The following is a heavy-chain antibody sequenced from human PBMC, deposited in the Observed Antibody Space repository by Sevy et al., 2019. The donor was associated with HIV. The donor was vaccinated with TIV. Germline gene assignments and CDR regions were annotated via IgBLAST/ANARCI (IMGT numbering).Heavy chain of an antibody. V-gene: IGHV3-43D*03. CDR2: ISWDGGST. D-gene: IGHD6-6*01. J-gene: IGHJ6*02. CDR1: GFTFDDYA. Sequence: GGSLRLSCAASGFTFDDYAMHWVRQAPGKGLEWVSLISWDGGSTYYADSVKGRFTISRDNSKNSLYLQMNSLRAEDTALYYCAKDTQAPHSIAARPDYYYYGMDVWGQGTTVTVSS. CDR3: AKDTQAPHSIAARPDYYYYGMDV.